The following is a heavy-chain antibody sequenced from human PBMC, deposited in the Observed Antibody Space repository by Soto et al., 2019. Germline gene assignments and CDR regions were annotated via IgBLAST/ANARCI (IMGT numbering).Heavy chain of an antibody. V-gene: IGHV2-5*02. Sequence: QITLKESGPTLVKPTQTLTLTCTFSGFSLSTSGVGAGWIRQPPGKALEWLALIYWDDDKRYSPSLKSRLTITKDTSNNQVVLTMTNMDPVDTATYYCAHRESIAANRYYYYGMDVWGQGTTVTVSS. CDR2: IYWDDDK. CDR1: GFSLSTSGVG. D-gene: IGHD6-6*01. J-gene: IGHJ6*02. CDR3: AHRESIAANRYYYYGMDV.